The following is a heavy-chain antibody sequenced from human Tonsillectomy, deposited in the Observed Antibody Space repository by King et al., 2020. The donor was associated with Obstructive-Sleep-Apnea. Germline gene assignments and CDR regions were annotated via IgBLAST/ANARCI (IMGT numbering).Heavy chain of an antibody. CDR2: IYYSGST. V-gene: IGHV4-59*08. J-gene: IGHJ4*02. CDR3: ARASELYGAAAAVLSY. CDR1: GGSISSYY. Sequence: QLPESGPGLVKPSETLSLTCTVSGGSISSYYWSWIRQPPGKGLEWIGYIYYSGSTNYNPSLKSRVTISVDTSKNQFSLKLSSVTAADTAVYYCARASELYGAAAAVLSYWGQGTLVTVSS. D-gene: IGHD6-13*01.